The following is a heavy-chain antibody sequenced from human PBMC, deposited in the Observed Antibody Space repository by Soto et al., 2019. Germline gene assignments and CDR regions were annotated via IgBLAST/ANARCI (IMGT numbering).Heavy chain of an antibody. Sequence: QLQLQESVSGLVTPSQTLSLTCTVSGVSISSGDYSWSWIRQTPGKGLEWIGYIYHDGRTLYNPSLKSRVTISLDRSKNQFSLKLTSVTSADTAVYYCANDYGSGSYRFDYWGQGTLVTVSS. D-gene: IGHD3-10*01. CDR3: ANDYGSGSYRFDY. CDR1: GVSISSGDYS. J-gene: IGHJ4*02. V-gene: IGHV4-30-2*01. CDR2: IYHDGRT.